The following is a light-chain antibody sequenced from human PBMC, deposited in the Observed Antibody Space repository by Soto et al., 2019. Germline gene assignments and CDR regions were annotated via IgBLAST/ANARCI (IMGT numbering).Light chain of an antibody. CDR2: GNS. CDR1: SSNIGAGYD. V-gene: IGLV1-40*01. J-gene: IGLJ2*01. CDR3: QSYDSSLSGGV. Sequence: QSVLTQPPSVSGAPGQRVTISCTGSSSNIGAGYDVHWYQQLPGTAPKLLIYGNSNRPSGVPDRFSGSKSGTSASLAITGLQAEDEADYYCQSYDSSLSGGVLGGGTKVTVL.